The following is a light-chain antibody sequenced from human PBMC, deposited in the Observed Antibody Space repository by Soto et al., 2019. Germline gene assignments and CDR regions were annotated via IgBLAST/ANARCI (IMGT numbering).Light chain of an antibody. V-gene: IGKV1-5*03. Sequence: IKVSLSRSALSAAIEKRVSINCLASQSINAWLAWYQQKPGKAPRLLIYKASSLEIGVPSRFSGSGSGTEFTLTISSLQPDDVAIYYCQQYNGNSWTFGGGTKVDIK. CDR3: QQYNGNSWT. CDR2: KAS. CDR1: QSINAW. J-gene: IGKJ4*02.